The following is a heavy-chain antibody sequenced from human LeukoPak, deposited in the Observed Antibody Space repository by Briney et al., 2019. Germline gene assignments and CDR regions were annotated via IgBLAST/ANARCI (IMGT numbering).Heavy chain of an antibody. Sequence: SETLSLTCAVYGGSFSGYYWSWIRQPPGKGLEWIGEINHSGSTNYNPSPKSRVTISVDTSKNQFSLKLSSVTAADTAVYYCARPRGYSSSWYRDEFDPWGQGTLVTVSS. CDR3: ARPRGYSSSWYRDEFDP. J-gene: IGHJ5*02. CDR1: GGSFSGYY. D-gene: IGHD6-13*01. V-gene: IGHV4-34*01. CDR2: INHSGST.